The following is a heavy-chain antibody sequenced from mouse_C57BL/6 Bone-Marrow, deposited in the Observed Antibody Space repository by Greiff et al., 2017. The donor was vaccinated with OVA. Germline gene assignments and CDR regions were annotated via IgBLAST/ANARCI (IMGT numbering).Heavy chain of an antibody. CDR2: IYPGDGDT. V-gene: IGHV1-82*01. J-gene: IGHJ1*03. D-gene: IGHD2-1*01. CDR3: AGFYYGNPWYFDV. CDR1: GYAFSSSW. Sequence: LQESGPELVKPGASVKISCKASGYAFSSSWMNWVKQRPGKGLEWIGRIYPGDGDTNYNGKFKGKATLTADKSSSTAYMQLSSLTSEDSAVYFCAGFYYGNPWYFDVWGTGTTVTVSS.